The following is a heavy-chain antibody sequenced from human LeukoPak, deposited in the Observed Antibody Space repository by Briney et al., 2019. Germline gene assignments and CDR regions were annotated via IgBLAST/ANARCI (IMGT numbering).Heavy chain of an antibody. D-gene: IGHD3-10*01. V-gene: IGHV4-4*07. Sequence: SETLSLTCTVSGGSISSYYWSWIRQPAGKGLEWIGRIYTSGSTNYNPSLKSRVTMSVDTSKNQFSLKLSSVTAADTAVYYCACEYYYYGSGSYYVPFQAVAFDIWGQGTMVTVSS. CDR2: IYTSGST. CDR1: GGSISSYY. J-gene: IGHJ3*02. CDR3: ACEYYYYGSGSYYVPFQAVAFDI.